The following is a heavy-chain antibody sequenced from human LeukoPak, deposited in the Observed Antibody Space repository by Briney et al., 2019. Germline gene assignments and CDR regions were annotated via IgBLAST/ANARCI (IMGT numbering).Heavy chain of an antibody. CDR1: GGSISSYY. J-gene: IGHJ5*02. D-gene: IGHD2-15*01. CDR3: ARVVVAARTYNWFDP. Sequence: SETLSLTCTVSGGSISSYYWSWIRQPPGKGLEWLGYIYYSGSTNYNPSLKSRVTISVDTSKNQFSLKLSSVTAADTAVYYCARVVVAARTYNWFDPWGQGTLVTVSS. CDR2: IYYSGST. V-gene: IGHV4-59*01.